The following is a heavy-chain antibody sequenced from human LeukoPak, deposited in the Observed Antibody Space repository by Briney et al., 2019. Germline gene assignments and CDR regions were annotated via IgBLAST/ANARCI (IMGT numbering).Heavy chain of an antibody. Sequence: ASVKVSCKASGYTLTDYYVHWVRLAPGQGLEWMGWFNPNSGGTNYAQKFQGRVTMTRDTSISTAYMELSRLTSDDTGVYYCAIGYAYLDYGGQGTLVTVSS. D-gene: IGHD2-2*01. CDR2: FNPNSGGT. J-gene: IGHJ4*02. V-gene: IGHV1-2*02. CDR3: AIGYAYLDY. CDR1: GYTLTDYY.